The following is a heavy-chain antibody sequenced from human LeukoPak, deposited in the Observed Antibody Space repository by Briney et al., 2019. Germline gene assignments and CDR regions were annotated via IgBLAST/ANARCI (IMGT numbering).Heavy chain of an antibody. Sequence: ASVKVSCKASGYTFTNSDINWVRQATGQGLEWMGWMNPNSGDSGNIQKFQGSVTMTRDTSINTAYMELSSLRSEDTAVYYCARSSPSGRNFDYWGQGTLVTVSS. CDR1: GYTFTNSD. J-gene: IGHJ4*02. V-gene: IGHV1-8*01. D-gene: IGHD3-10*01. CDR2: MNPNSGDS. CDR3: ARSSPSGRNFDY.